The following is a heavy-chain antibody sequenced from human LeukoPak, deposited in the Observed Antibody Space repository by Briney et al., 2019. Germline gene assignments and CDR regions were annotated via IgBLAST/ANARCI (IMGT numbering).Heavy chain of an antibody. V-gene: IGHV3-33*01. CDR3: ARDRGYSSGWYDY. J-gene: IGHJ4*02. CDR1: GFTFSSYG. CDR2: IWYDGSNK. D-gene: IGHD6-19*01. Sequence: GGSLRLSCAASGFTFSSYGMHWVRQAPGKRLEWVAVIWYDGSNKYYADSVKGRFTISRDNSKNTLYLQMNSLRAKDTAVYYCARDRGYSSGWYDYWGQGTLVTVSS.